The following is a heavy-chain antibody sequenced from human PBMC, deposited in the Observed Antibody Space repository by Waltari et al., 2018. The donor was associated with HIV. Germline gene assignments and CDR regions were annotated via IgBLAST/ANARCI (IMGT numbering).Heavy chain of an antibody. CDR2: MSGSGDNT. V-gene: IGHV3-23*01. J-gene: IGHJ4*02. CDR3: AKGKTGDF. CDR1: GFSFSTYA. Sequence: EVQLLESGGGFVQPGGSLRLSCAASGFSFSTYAMSWVRQAPGKGLWWVSAMSGSGDNTYYADSVKGRFTISRDNSKNTLYLQMSSLRAEDTAVYYCAKGKTGDFWGQGTLVTVSS.